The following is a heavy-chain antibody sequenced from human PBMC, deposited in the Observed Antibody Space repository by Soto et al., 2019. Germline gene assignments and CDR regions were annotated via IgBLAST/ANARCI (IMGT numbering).Heavy chain of an antibody. Sequence: QVQLQESGPGLVKPSETLSLTCTVSGGSISSYYWSWIRQPPGKGLEWIGYIHNSGSTNYNPSLKGRVTLSVETAKNQFSLKVGSVTAADTAVYYCARGLVTGIDWFDPWGQGTLVTVTS. D-gene: IGHD5-18*01. CDR2: IHNSGST. V-gene: IGHV4-59*01. J-gene: IGHJ5*02. CDR1: GGSISSYY. CDR3: ARGLVTGIDWFDP.